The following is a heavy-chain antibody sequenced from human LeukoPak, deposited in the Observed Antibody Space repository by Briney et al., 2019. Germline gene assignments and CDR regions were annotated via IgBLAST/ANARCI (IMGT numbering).Heavy chain of an antibody. CDR2: IRSSSSYI. CDR3: ARDSGYSYGVAYYFDY. D-gene: IGHD5-18*01. CDR1: GFTFSSYS. Sequence: PGGSLRLSCAASGFTFSSYSMNWVRQAPGKGLEWVSSIRSSSSYIYYADSVKGRFTISRDNAKNSLYLQMNSLRAEDTAVYYCARDSGYSYGVAYYFDYWGQGTLVTVSS. V-gene: IGHV3-21*01. J-gene: IGHJ4*02.